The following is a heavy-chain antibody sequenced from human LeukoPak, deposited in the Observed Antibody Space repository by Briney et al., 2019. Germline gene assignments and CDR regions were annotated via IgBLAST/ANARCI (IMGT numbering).Heavy chain of an antibody. CDR3: TKDVTPDSAWDLDY. J-gene: IGHJ4*02. CDR2: IYGSGSKT. CDR1: GFSFSTYF. Sequence: GGSLRLSCAASGFSFSTYFMTWVRQGPGKGLEWVSSIYGSGSKTFYADSVKGRFTISRDNSKNTLYLQMNSLRAEDTAIYYCTKDVTPDSAWDLDYWGQGTLVTVSS. V-gene: IGHV3-23*01. D-gene: IGHD6-19*01.